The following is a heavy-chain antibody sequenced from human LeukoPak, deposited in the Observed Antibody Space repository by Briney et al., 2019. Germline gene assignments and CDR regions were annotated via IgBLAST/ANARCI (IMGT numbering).Heavy chain of an antibody. V-gene: IGHV4-34*01. CDR2: INHSGST. CDR1: GGSFSGYY. Sequence: SETLSLTCAVYGGSFSGYYWSWIRQPPGKGLEWIGEINHSGSTNYNPSLKSRVTISVDTSKNQFSLKLISVTAADTAVYYCARGLTIFGVVIMSFDYWGQGTLVTVSS. CDR3: ARGLTIFGVVIMSFDY. J-gene: IGHJ4*02. D-gene: IGHD3-3*01.